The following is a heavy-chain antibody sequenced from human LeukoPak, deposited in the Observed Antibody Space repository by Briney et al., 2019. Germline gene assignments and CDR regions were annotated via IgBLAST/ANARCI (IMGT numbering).Heavy chain of an antibody. V-gene: IGHV1-69*06. CDR1: GGTFSSYA. D-gene: IGHD3-10*01. CDR2: IIPIFGTA. CDR3: ARDRSPLWFGEFETPYYYYGMDV. J-gene: IGHJ6*04. Sequence: GASVKVSCKASGGTFSSYAISWVRQAPGQGLEWMGGIIPIFGTANYAQKFQGRVTITADKSTSTAYMELSSLRSEDTAVYYCARDRSPLWFGEFETPYYYYGMDVWGKGTTVTVSP.